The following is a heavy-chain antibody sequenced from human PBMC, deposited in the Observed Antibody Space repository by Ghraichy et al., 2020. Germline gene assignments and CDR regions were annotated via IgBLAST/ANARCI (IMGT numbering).Heavy chain of an antibody. V-gene: IGHV1-69*06. Sequence: SVKVSCKAVGDTFSTYVITWMRQAPGQGLEWMGGIIPDFGTISYAQKFQGRVTITADKSTNTGYMELSSLRFEDTAVYYCARGFCSSVSCYMRDWFDPWGQGTLVTVSS. J-gene: IGHJ5*02. CDR3: ARGFCSSVSCYMRDWFDP. CDR1: GDTFSTYV. D-gene: IGHD2-2*02. CDR2: IIPDFGTI.